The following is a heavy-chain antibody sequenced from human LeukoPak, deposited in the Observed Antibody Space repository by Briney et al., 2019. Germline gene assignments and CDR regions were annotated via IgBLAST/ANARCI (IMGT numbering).Heavy chain of an antibody. CDR2: IYHSGST. CDR3: ARGGSTAMALGY. Sequence: SQTLSLTCAVSGGSISSGGYSWSWIRQPPGKGLEWIGYIYHSGSTYYNPSLKSRVTISVDTSKNQFSLKLSSVTAADTAVYYCARGGSTAMALGYWGQGTLVTVSS. D-gene: IGHD5-18*01. V-gene: IGHV4-30-2*01. CDR1: GGSISSGGYS. J-gene: IGHJ4*02.